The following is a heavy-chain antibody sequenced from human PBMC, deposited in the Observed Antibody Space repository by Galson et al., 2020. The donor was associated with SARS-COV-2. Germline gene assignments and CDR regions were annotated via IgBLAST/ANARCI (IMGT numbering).Heavy chain of an antibody. J-gene: IGHJ4*02. CDR1: GFSITNYA. CDR2: ISNSGITT. CDR3: ARDVIPHSKWELTQSSTLDH. V-gene: IGHV3-23*01. Sequence: GGSLRLSCAASGFSITNYAMSWVRQAPGKGLEWVSDISNSGITTYYADPVKGRFTISRDNSKNMLYLQMNSLKTEDTAVYYCARDVIPHSKWELTQSSTLDHWGQGTLVSVSS. D-gene: IGHD1-26*01.